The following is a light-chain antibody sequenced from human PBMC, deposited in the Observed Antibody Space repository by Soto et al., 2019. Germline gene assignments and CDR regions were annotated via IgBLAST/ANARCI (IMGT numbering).Light chain of an antibody. CDR3: CSYAGSSTRV. Sequence: LTQPASVSGSPGQSITISCSGTPSDIGAYNYVSWYQHLPGKAPKLIIYDVTKRPSGVPNRFSGSKSGNTASLTISGLQAEDEADSSSCSYAGSSTRVFGTGTKVNVL. CDR2: DVT. J-gene: IGLJ1*01. CDR1: PSDIGAYNY. V-gene: IGLV2-11*01.